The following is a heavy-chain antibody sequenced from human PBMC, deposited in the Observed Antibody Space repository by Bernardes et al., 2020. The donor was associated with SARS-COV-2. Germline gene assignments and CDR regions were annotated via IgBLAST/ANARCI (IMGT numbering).Heavy chain of an antibody. Sequence: SETLSLTCAVSGGSISSSNWWSWVRQPPGKGLEWIGEIYHSGSTNYNPSLKSRVTISVDKSKNQFSLKLSSVTAADTAVYYCARVPAATIFGVVIMSGMDVWGQGTTVTVSS. CDR2: IYHSGST. D-gene: IGHD3-3*01. J-gene: IGHJ6*02. CDR1: GGSISSSNW. V-gene: IGHV4-4*02. CDR3: ARVPAATIFGVVIMSGMDV.